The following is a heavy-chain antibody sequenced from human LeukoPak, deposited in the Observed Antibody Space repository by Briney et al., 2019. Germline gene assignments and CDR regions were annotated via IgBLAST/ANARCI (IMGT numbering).Heavy chain of an antibody. CDR2: ISYDGSNK. CDR3: ARDGYYYDSSGYYYIDY. Sequence: GGSLRLSCAASGFTFSSYAMHWVRQAPDKGLEWVAVISYDGSNKYYADSVKGRFTISRDNSKNTLYLQMNSLRAEDTAVYYCARDGYYYDSSGYYYIDYWGQGTLVTVSS. V-gene: IGHV3-30-3*01. D-gene: IGHD3-22*01. CDR1: GFTFSSYA. J-gene: IGHJ4*02.